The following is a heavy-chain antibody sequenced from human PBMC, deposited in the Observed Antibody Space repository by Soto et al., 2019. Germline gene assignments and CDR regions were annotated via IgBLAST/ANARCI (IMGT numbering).Heavy chain of an antibody. CDR2: IYYSGST. J-gene: IGHJ5*02. V-gene: IGHV4-59*11. CDR3: ASGWMAAFDT. Sequence: LETLSLTCNVTGDSIKTHYWSWIRQPPGKGLEWIGYIYYSGSTLYNPSLKRRVTISVDTAKNQFSLRLNSLTAADTAVYYCASGWMAAFDTWGQGTLVTVSS. CDR1: GDSIKTHY. D-gene: IGHD2-2*03.